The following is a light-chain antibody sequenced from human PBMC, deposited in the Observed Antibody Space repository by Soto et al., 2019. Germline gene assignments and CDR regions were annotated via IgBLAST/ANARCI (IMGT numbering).Light chain of an antibody. Sequence: QSVLTQPPSASGTPGQRVTISCSGSSSNIGPNTVNWYQQLPGTAPKLLIYSNDQRPSGVRDRFSGSKSGTSASLAISGLQSEDEADYYCAAWDDTLNGPVFGGGTKVTVL. CDR3: AAWDDTLNGPV. CDR1: SSNIGPNT. V-gene: IGLV1-44*01. J-gene: IGLJ2*01. CDR2: SND.